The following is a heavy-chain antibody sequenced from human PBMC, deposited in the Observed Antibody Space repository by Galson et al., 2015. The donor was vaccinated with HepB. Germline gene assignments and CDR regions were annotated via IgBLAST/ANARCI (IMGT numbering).Heavy chain of an antibody. CDR2: INQSGST. V-gene: IGHV4-34*01. CDR3: ARSRDVVRGVIGGPPGY. J-gene: IGHJ4*02. Sequence: ETLSLTCAVYGGSFSGYYWSWIRQSPGKGLEWIGEINQSGSTNHNPSLKSRVTISVDTSKNQFSLKLSSVTAADTAVYYCARSRDVVRGVIGGPPGYWGQGTLVTVSS. D-gene: IGHD3-10*01. CDR1: GGSFSGYY.